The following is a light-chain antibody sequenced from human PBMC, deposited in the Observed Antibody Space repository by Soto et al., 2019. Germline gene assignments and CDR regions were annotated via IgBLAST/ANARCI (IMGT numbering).Light chain of an antibody. V-gene: IGKV1-5*01. CDR3: QQYNSYSYT. CDR1: QSISSW. Sequence: DIQMTQSPSTLSASVGDRVTITCRASQSISSWLAWYQQKPGKAPKLLIYDASSLESGVPSRFSGSGSGTDFTLTISSLQPDDFATYYCQQYNSYSYTFGQGIKLEIK. J-gene: IGKJ2*01. CDR2: DAS.